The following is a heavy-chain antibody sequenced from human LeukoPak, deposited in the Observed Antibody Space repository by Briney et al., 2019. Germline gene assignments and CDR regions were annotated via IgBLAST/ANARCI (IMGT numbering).Heavy chain of an antibody. CDR3: ATVGLGGFDFWTGYYDY. CDR1: GYTLTNSY. Sequence: GASVKVSCKASGYTLTNSYLHWVRQAPGQGLELMGRVDPENRETMYEEKFQGRVTITADTSIDTAYMELSSLRSEDTAMYYCATVGLGGFDFWTGYYDYWGQGTLVTVSS. D-gene: IGHD3/OR15-3a*01. CDR2: VDPENRET. V-gene: IGHV1-69-2*01. J-gene: IGHJ4*02.